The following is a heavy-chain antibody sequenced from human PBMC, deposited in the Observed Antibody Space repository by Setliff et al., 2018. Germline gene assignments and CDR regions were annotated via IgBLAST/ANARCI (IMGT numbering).Heavy chain of an antibody. V-gene: IGHV4-59*11. Sequence: PSETLSLTCTVSGGSISSHYWSWIRQPPGKGLEWIGSIYYSGSTNYNPALKSRVTISVDTSKNQFSLKLSSVTASDTAVYYCARQGIAAAGTEGNFYYRGQGTLVTVSS. J-gene: IGHJ4*02. CDR1: GGSISSHY. CDR2: IYYSGST. CDR3: ARQGIAAAGTEGNFYY. D-gene: IGHD6-13*01.